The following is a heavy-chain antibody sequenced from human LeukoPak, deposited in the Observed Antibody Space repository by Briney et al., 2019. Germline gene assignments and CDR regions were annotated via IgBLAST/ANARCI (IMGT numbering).Heavy chain of an antibody. D-gene: IGHD3-3*01. CDR3: ARARNYDFWSGYYSFDY. CDR1: GGSISSGSYY. CDR2: IYTSGST. V-gene: IGHV4-61*02. Sequence: SEALSLTCTVSGGSISSGSYYWSWIRQPAGMGLEWIGRIYTSGSTNYNPSLKSRVTISVDTSKNQFSLKLSSVTAADTAVYYCARARNYDFWSGYYSFDYWGQGTLVTVSS. J-gene: IGHJ4*02.